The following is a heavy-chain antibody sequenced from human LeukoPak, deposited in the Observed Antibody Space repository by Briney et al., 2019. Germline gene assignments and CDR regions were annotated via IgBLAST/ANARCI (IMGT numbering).Heavy chain of an antibody. Sequence: GGSLRLSCAASGFTFSSYAMSWVRQAPGKGLEWVAVISYDGSNKYYADSVKGRFTISRDNSKNTLYLQMNSPRAEDTAVYYCARAGNYYDIVESDYWGQGTLVTVSS. V-gene: IGHV3-30*04. CDR3: ARAGNYYDIVESDY. D-gene: IGHD3-22*01. CDR2: ISYDGSNK. J-gene: IGHJ4*02. CDR1: GFTFSSYA.